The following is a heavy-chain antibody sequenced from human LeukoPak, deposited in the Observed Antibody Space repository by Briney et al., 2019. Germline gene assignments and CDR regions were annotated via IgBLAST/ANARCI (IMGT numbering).Heavy chain of an antibody. CDR3: ARGLPFTISPRRRFDP. J-gene: IGHJ5*02. CDR1: GGSFSGYY. Sequence: SETLSLTCAVYGGSFSGYYWSWIRQPPGKGLEWIGEINHSGSTNYNPSLKSRVTISVDTSKNQFSLKLSSVTAADTAVYYCARGLPFTISPRRRFDPWGQGTLVTVSS. V-gene: IGHV4-34*01. D-gene: IGHD3-9*01. CDR2: INHSGST.